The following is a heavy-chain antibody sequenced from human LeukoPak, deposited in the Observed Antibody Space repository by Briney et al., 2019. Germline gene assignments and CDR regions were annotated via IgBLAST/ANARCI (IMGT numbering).Heavy chain of an antibody. V-gene: IGHV3-23*01. CDR3: AKDLTSWNY. D-gene: IGHD2-2*01. J-gene: IGHJ4*02. CDR2: ITGSGENT. Sequence: GGSLRLSCAASGFTFSSYSMNWVRQAPGKGLEWVSGITGSGENTYYADSVKGRFTISRDNSKNTLYLQMNSLRAEDTALYYCAKDLTSWNYWGQGTLVTASS. CDR1: GFTFSSYS.